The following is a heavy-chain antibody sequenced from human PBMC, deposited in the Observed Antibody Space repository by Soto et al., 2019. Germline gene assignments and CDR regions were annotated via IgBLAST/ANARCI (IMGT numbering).Heavy chain of an antibody. J-gene: IGHJ4*02. CDR3: AKGKASNRVVPAAIDY. D-gene: IGHD2-2*01. CDR2: ISGSGGST. V-gene: IGHV3-23*01. Sequence: GGSLRLSCAASGFTFSSYAMSWVRQAPGKGLEWVSAISGSGGSTYYADSVKGRFTISRDNSKNTLYLQMNSLRAEDTAVYYCAKGKASNRVVPAAIDYWGQGTLVTVSS. CDR1: GFTFSSYA.